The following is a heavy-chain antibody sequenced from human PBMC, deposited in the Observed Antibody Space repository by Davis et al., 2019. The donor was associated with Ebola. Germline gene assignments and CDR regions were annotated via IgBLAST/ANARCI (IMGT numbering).Heavy chain of an antibody. Sequence: SETLSLTCAVSGGFISSGGYSWSWIRQPPGEGLEWIGHYYYTGSTYYNPSLKSRVTISVDTSKNQFSLKLSSVTAADTAVYYCATPRYRYNWFDPWGQGTLVTVSS. CDR1: GGFISSGGYS. CDR3: ATPRYRYNWFDP. V-gene: IGHV4-30-2*03. CDR2: YYYTGST. J-gene: IGHJ5*02. D-gene: IGHD1-14*01.